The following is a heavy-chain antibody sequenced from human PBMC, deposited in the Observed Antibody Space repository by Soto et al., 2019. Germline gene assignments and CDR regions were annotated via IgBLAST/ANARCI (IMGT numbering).Heavy chain of an antibody. CDR3: GFTYYDFWRGYSPLYYYYGMDV. CDR2: IIPIFGTA. Sequence: QVQLVQSGAEVKKPGSSVKVSCKASGGTFSSYAISWVRQAPGQGLEWMGGIIPIFGTANYAQKFQGRVTITADESTGTAYMELSSLRSEDTAVYYCGFTYYDFWRGYSPLYYYYGMDVWGQGTTVTVSS. D-gene: IGHD3-3*01. V-gene: IGHV1-69*01. CDR1: GGTFSSYA. J-gene: IGHJ6*02.